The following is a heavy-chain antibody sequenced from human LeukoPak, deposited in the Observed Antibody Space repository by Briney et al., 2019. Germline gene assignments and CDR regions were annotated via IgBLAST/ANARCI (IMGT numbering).Heavy chain of an antibody. CDR3: ANVPRSTVSY. CDR1: EFSFSTNW. V-gene: IGHV3-7*01. Sequence: QPGGSLRLSCAASEFSFSTNWMHWVRQTPGKGLEWVAELNEDGSVKYYVDSVKGRFTISRDNAKSLLFLQMYNLRAEDTGVYFCANVPRSTVSYWGRGTLVTVSS. J-gene: IGHJ4*02. D-gene: IGHD2-2*01. CDR2: LNEDGSVK.